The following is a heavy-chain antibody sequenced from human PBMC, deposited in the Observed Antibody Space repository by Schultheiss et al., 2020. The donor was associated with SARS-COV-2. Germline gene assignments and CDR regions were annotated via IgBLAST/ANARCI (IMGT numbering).Heavy chain of an antibody. CDR3: ARGFYSSSWYNIGYYYGMDV. V-gene: IGHV1-69*13. D-gene: IGHD6-13*01. CDR1: GGTFSSYA. CDR2: IIPIFGTA. J-gene: IGHJ6*02. Sequence: SVKVSCKASGGTFSSYAISWVRQAPGQGLEWMGGIIPIFGTANYAQKFQGRVTITADESTSTAYMELSSLRSEDTAVYYCARGFYSSSWYNIGYYYGMDVWGQGTTVTVSS.